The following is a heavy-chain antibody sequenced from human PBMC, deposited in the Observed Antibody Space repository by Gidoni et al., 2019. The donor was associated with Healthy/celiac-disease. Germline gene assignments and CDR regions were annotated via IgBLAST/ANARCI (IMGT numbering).Heavy chain of an antibody. CDR2: ISYDGSNK. D-gene: IGHD1-26*01. CDR1: GVTFSSYA. CDR3: ARDGVGPSRETLDY. Sequence: QVQLVESGGGVVQPGRSLRRAGAASGVTFSSYAMHWVRQAPGKGLEWVAVISYDGSNKYYADSVTGRFTISRDNSKNTLYLQMHSLRAEDTAVYYCARDGVGPSRETLDYWGQGTLVTVSS. J-gene: IGHJ4*02. V-gene: IGHV3-30*04.